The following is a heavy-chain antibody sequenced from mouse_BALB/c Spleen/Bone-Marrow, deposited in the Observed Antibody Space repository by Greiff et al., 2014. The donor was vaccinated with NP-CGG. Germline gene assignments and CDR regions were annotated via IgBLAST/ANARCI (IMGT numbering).Heavy chain of an antibody. V-gene: IGHV5-17*02. J-gene: IGHJ4*01. CDR2: ISSDSSTI. D-gene: IGHD1-1*01. CDR3: ARSNYVGYYAMDY. CDR1: GFTFSSFG. Sequence: EVMLVESGGGLVQPGGSRKPSCAASGFTFSSFGIHWVRQAPEKGLEWVAYISSDSSTIYYADTVKGRFTISRDNPKNTLFLQMTSLRSEDTAMYYCARSNYVGYYAMDYWGQGTSVTVSS.